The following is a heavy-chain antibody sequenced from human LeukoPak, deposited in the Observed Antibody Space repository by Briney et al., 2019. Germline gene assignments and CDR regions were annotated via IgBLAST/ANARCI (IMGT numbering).Heavy chain of an antibody. J-gene: IGHJ4*02. D-gene: IGHD3-9*01. Sequence: SVKVSCKASGYTFTGYYMHWVRQAPGQGLEWMGWINPNSGGTNYAQKFQGRVTMTRDTSISTAYMELSRLRSDDTAVYYCARDRYYDILTGYYATYDYWGQGTLVTVSS. V-gene: IGHV1-2*02. CDR1: GYTFTGYY. CDR2: INPNSGGT. CDR3: ARDRYYDILTGYYATYDY.